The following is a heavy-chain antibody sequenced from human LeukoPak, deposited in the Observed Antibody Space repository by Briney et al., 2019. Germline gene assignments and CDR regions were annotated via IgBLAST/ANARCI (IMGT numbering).Heavy chain of an antibody. CDR3: TSLITMVRGVIGLLNVN. CDR1: GFTFSGSA. Sequence: GGSLRLSCAASGFTFSGSAIHWVRQASGKGLEWVGRIRSKANSYGTAYAASVKGRFTISRDDSKNTAYPQMNSLKTEDTAVYYCTSLITMVRGVIGLLNVNWGQGTLVTVSS. CDR2: IRSKANSYGT. V-gene: IGHV3-73*01. D-gene: IGHD3-10*01. J-gene: IGHJ4*02.